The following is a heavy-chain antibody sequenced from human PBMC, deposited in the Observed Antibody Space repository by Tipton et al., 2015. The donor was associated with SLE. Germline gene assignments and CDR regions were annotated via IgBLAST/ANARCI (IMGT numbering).Heavy chain of an antibody. V-gene: IGHV4-34*01. CDR2: INHSGNT. CDR3: ARDQDY. Sequence: TLSLTCAVYGGSFSGYYWSWIRQPPGKGLEWIGEINHSGNTYYNPSLKSRVTISVDTSKNQFSLKLSSVTAADTAVYYCARDQDYWGQGTLVTVSS. CDR1: GGSFSGYY. J-gene: IGHJ4*02.